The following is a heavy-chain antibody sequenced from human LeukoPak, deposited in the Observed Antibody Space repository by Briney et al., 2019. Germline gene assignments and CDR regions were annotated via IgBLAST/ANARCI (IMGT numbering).Heavy chain of an antibody. J-gene: IGHJ4*02. CDR2: MNPNSGNT. D-gene: IGHD1-26*01. V-gene: IGHV1-8*01. Sequence: ASVKVSCKASGYTFTSYDINWVRQATGQGLEWMGWMNPNSGNTGYAQKFQGRVTMTRDTSISTAYMELSRLRSDDTAVYYCARGWQWEPYFSDYWGQGTLVTVSS. CDR3: ARGWQWEPYFSDY. CDR1: GYTFTSYD.